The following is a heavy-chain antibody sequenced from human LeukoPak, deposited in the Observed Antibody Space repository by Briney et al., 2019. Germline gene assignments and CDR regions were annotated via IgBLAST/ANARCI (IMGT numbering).Heavy chain of an antibody. CDR1: GYTFTSYY. Sequence: ASVKVSCKASGYTFTSYYMHWVRQAPGQGLEWMGVINPSGGRTSYAQKFQGRVTMTRDTSTSTVYMELSSLRSEDTAVYHCASKDSSGWYEEAWGQGTLVTVSS. V-gene: IGHV1-46*01. D-gene: IGHD6-19*01. CDR2: INPSGGRT. CDR3: ASKDSSGWYEEA. J-gene: IGHJ5*02.